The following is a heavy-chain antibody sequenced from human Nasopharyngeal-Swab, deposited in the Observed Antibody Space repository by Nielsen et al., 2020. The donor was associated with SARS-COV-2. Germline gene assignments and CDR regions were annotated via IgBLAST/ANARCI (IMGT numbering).Heavy chain of an antibody. CDR3: ASISSHDSSGYRRNL. V-gene: IGHV3-66*01. J-gene: IGHJ4*02. D-gene: IGHD3-22*01. Sequence: VRQAPGKGLEWVSVIYSGGSTYYADSVKGRFTISRDNSKNTLYLQMNSLRAEDTAVYYCASISSHDSSGYRRNLWGQGTLVTVSS. CDR2: IYSGGST.